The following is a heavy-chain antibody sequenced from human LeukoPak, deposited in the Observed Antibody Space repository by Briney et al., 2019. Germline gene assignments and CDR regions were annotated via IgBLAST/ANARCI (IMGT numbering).Heavy chain of an antibody. D-gene: IGHD3-22*01. CDR1: GFTFTNYA. CDR3: AKEEKDFYDSSGYYPIDY. V-gene: IGHV3-23*01. J-gene: IGHJ4*02. CDR2: ISGRGGST. Sequence: GGSLRLSCAASGFTFTNYAMSWVRQAPRKGLEWVSAISGRGGSTDYADSVKGRFTISRDNSKNTLYLHLNSLRAEDTAVYYCAKEEKDFYDSSGYYPIDYWGQGTLVTVSS.